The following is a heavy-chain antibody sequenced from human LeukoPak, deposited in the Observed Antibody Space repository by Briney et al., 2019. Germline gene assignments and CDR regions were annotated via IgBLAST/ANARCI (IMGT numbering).Heavy chain of an antibody. Sequence: PGGSLRLSCAASGFTSSSYSMNWVRQAPGKGLEWVSSISSSSSYIYYADSVKGRFTISRDNAKNSLYLQMNSLRAEDTAVYYCARDDSSSDYYGMDVWGQGTTVTVSS. CDR3: ARDDSSSDYYGMDV. J-gene: IGHJ6*02. CDR1: GFTSSSYS. D-gene: IGHD6-6*01. CDR2: ISSSSSYI. V-gene: IGHV3-21*01.